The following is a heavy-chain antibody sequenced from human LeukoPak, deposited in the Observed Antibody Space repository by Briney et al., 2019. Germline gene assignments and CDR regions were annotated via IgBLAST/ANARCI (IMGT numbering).Heavy chain of an antibody. CDR1: GGSISIYY. V-gene: IGHV4-59*08. CDR2: VYNSENT. D-gene: IGHD3-22*01. Sequence: PSETLSLTCTVSGGSISIYYWSWIRQPPGKGLEWIGYVYNSENTNYNPSLKSRATISADTSKNQFSLKLSSVTAADTAVYYCARVRGNYYDSSGYYSIFDYWGQGTLVTVSS. J-gene: IGHJ4*02. CDR3: ARVRGNYYDSSGYYSIFDY.